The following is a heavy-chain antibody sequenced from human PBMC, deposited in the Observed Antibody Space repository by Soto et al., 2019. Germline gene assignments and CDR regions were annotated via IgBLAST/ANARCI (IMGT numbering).Heavy chain of an antibody. J-gene: IGHJ3*02. V-gene: IGHV1-18*01. D-gene: IGHD4-4*01. CDR3: ARDLSTVHDAFDI. CDR2: ISAYNGNT. CDR1: VYTFTSDG. Sequence: QGQLVQSGAEVKKPGASVKVSCKASVYTFTSDGISWVRQAPGQGLEWMGWISAYNGNTNYAQKLQGRVTMTTDTATSTDYMELRRLRSDDTDVYYWARDLSTVHDAFDIWGPGTMVTVSS.